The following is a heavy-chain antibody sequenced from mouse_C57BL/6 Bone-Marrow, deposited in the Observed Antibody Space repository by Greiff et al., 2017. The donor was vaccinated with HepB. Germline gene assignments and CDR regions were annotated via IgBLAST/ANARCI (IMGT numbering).Heavy chain of an antibody. D-gene: IGHD2-2*01. CDR3: ANLWLRQHWDWYFDV. CDR2: IYPGSGST. Sequence: QVQLQQPGAELVKPGASVKMSCKASGYTFTSYWITWVKQRPGQGLEWIGDIYPGSGSTNYNEKFKSKATLTGDTSSSTAYMQLSSLTSEDSAVYDCANLWLRQHWDWYFDVWGTGTTVTVSS. J-gene: IGHJ1*03. CDR1: GYTFTSYW. V-gene: IGHV1-55*01.